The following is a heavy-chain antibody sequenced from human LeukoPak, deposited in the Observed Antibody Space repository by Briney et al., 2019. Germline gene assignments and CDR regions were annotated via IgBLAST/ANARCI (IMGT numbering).Heavy chain of an antibody. Sequence: TSETLSLTCTVSGGSISSYYWSWIRQPPGKGLEWIGYIYYSGSTNYNPSLKSRVTISVDTSKNQFSLKLSSVTAADTAVYYCARGTDGGWYFDLWGRGTLVTVSS. CDR3: ARGTDGGWYFDL. J-gene: IGHJ2*01. V-gene: IGHV4-59*12. D-gene: IGHD2-2*01. CDR2: IYYSGST. CDR1: GGSISSYY.